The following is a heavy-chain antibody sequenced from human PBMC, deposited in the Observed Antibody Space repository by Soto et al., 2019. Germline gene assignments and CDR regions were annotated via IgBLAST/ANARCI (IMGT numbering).Heavy chain of an antibody. J-gene: IGHJ4*02. D-gene: IGHD3-10*01. Sequence: QVQLVQSGAEVKKPGASVKVSCKASGYTFTSYGISWVRQAPGQGLEWMGWISAYNGNTNYAQKLQGRVTITTDTSTRTAHMELRSLRSDDTAGYYCARDAAVGLLEYWGQGTLVTVSS. CDR3: ARDAAVGLLEY. CDR2: ISAYNGNT. V-gene: IGHV1-18*01. CDR1: GYTFTSYG.